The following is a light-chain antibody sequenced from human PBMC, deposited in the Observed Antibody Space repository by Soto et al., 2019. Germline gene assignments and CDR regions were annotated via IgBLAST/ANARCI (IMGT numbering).Light chain of an antibody. V-gene: IGKV3-20*01. CDR3: QQYISSPLT. Sequence: EIVLTQSPGTLSLSPEERATLSCRASQSVSNNYLAWYQQKPGQAPRLVIYGASSRGTGIPDRFSASGSGTDFTLTISRLEPEDFAVYYCQQYISSPLTFGQGTKVDIK. CDR2: GAS. CDR1: QSVSNNY. J-gene: IGKJ1*01.